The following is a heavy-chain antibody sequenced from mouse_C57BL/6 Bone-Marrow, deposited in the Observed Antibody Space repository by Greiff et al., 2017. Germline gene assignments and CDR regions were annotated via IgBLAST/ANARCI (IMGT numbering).Heavy chain of an antibody. J-gene: IGHJ1*03. V-gene: IGHV1-82*01. Sequence: VKLMESGPELVKPWASVKISCKASGYAFSSSCMNWVKQRPGKGLEWIGQICHGDGDNNYNGMFKGKATPTAANSSSKAYQQLSSLTSEDSAVYFCARGGSSFYWYFDVWGTGTTVTVSS. CDR3: ARGGSSFYWYFDV. CDR1: GYAFSSSC. D-gene: IGHD1-1*01. CDR2: ICHGDGDN.